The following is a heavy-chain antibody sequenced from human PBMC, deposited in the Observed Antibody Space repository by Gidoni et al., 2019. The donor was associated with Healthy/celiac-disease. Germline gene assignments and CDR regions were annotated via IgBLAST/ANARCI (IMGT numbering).Heavy chain of an antibody. CDR1: GGSIRSSNW. Sequence: QVQLQESGPGLVKPSGTLSLTCAVSGGSIRSSNWWSWVRQPPGKGLEWIGEIYHSGSTNYNPSLKSRVTISVDKSKNQFSLKLSSVTAADTAVYYCARLSTSVVPAAILNYYYYYMDVWGKGTTVTVSS. D-gene: IGHD2-2*02. CDR3: ARLSTSVVPAAILNYYYYYMDV. J-gene: IGHJ6*03. V-gene: IGHV4-4*02. CDR2: IYHSGST.